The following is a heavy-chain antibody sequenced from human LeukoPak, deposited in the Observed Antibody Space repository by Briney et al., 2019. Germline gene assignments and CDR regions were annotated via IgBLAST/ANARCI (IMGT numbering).Heavy chain of an antibody. CDR1: GGSISIISSSTYY. CDR2: LYYGENS. CDR3: ARQLPTAAADTRGYFDY. J-gene: IGHJ4*01. D-gene: IGHD6-25*01. V-gene: IGHV4-39*01. Sequence: SETLSLTCTVSGGSISIISSSTYYWGWIRQAPGKGLEWIGSLYYGENSHYNPSLKSRATLSVDTSNNQFSLKLTSVTAADVAVYFCARQLPTAAADTRGYFDYWGHGTVVTVSS.